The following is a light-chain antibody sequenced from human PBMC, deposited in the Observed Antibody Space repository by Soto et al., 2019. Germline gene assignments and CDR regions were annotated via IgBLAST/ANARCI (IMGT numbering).Light chain of an antibody. CDR2: KIS. CDR3: LQATQFPHAT. V-gene: IGKV2-24*01. CDR1: QSLVHSDGNTY. Sequence: DIVMTQTPLSSPVTLGQPASISCRSSQSLVHSDGNTYLNWLQQRPGQPPRLLIYKISNRFSGVTVSFRCSGAVTELTLKISSVEAEDVGVYYCLQATQFPHATFGQGTKVEIK. J-gene: IGKJ1*01.